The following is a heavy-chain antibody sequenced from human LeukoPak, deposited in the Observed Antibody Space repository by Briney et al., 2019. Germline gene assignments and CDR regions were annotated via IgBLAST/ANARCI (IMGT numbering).Heavy chain of an antibody. D-gene: IGHD5-18*01. J-gene: IGHJ4*02. CDR3: TTIKRGNIFGYFDF. V-gene: IGHV4-59*11. CDR2: VFDSGRT. Sequence: SXTLTLTCTVSGGSITTHHWNWIRQTPGKGLEWIGYVFDSGRTKENPSLKSRVTLSADTSKNQLSLRLSSVTAADTAVYYCTTIKRGNIFGYFDFWGQGILVTVSS. CDR1: GGSITTHH.